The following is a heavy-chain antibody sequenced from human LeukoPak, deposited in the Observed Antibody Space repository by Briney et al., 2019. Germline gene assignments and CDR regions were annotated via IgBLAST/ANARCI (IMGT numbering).Heavy chain of an antibody. V-gene: IGHV3-23*01. D-gene: IGHD3-16*01. Sequence: GGSLRLSCAASGFTFSSYGMSWVRQAPGEGLEWVSAISGSGGSTYYADSVKGRFTISRDNSKNTLYLQMNSLRAEDTAVYYCAREGGPYYFDYWGQGTLVTVSS. CDR2: ISGSGGST. CDR1: GFTFSSYG. J-gene: IGHJ4*02. CDR3: AREGGPYYFDY.